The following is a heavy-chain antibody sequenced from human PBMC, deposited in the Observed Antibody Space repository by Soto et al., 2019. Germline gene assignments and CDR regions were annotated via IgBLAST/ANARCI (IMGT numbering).Heavy chain of an antibody. V-gene: IGHV3-30-3*01. D-gene: IGHD2-15*01. Sequence: QVQLVESGGGVVQPGRSLRLSCAASGFTFSSYAMHWVRQAPGKGLEWVAVISYDGSNKYYADSVKGRFTISRDNSKNTLYLQMNSLRAEDTAVYYCARDREVRCSGGSCYRYYYYGMDVWGQGTTVTVSS. CDR1: GFTFSSYA. CDR2: ISYDGSNK. J-gene: IGHJ6*02. CDR3: ARDREVRCSGGSCYRYYYYGMDV.